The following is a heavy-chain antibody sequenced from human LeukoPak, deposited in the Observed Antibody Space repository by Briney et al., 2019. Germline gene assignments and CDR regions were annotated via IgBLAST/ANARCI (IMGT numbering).Heavy chain of an antibody. CDR1: GGSFSGYY. CDR3: ARRYYDFWSGYYRTIRTPYNWFDP. J-gene: IGHJ5*02. V-gene: IGHV4-34*01. CDR2: INHSGST. D-gene: IGHD3-3*01. Sequence: PSETLSLTCAVYGGSFSGYYWSWIRQPPGKGLEWIGEINHSGSTNYNPSLKSRVTISVDTSKNQFSLKLSSVTAADTAVYYCARRYYDFWSGYYRTIRTPYNWFDPSGEGTPVTVSS.